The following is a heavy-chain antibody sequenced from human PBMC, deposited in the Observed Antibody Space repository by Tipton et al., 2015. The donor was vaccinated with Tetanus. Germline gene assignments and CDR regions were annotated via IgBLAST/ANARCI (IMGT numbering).Heavy chain of an antibody. CDR1: GGSLSGFY. V-gene: IGHV4-34*01. CDR2: INHRGGT. CDR3: ARGITDGYNRRFDY. J-gene: IGHJ4*02. Sequence: TLSLTCAVSGGSLSGFYWSWIRQPPGKGLEWIGEINHRGGTSYSPSLKSRVTISVDTSKSQFSLNMTSVTAADTAVYYCARGITDGYNRRFDYWGQGTLVAVSP. D-gene: IGHD5-24*01.